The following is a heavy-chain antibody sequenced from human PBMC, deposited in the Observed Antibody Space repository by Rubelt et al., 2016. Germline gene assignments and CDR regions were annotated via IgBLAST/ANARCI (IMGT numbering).Heavy chain of an antibody. CDR3: ARDGVGATGTFDI. CDR1: GFTFSNYA. J-gene: IGHJ3*02. D-gene: IGHD1-26*01. CDR2: LNGSGGRT. V-gene: IGHV3-23*01. Sequence: GGGLVQPGGSLRLSCAASGFTFSNYAMNWVRRAPGKGLEWVSGLNGSGGRTYYADSVKGRFTISRDNSNDTLYLQMNSLRAEDTAVYYCARDGVGATGTFDIWGQGTMVTVSS.